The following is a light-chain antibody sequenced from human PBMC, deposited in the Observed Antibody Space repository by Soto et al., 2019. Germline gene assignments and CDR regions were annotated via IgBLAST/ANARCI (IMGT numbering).Light chain of an antibody. J-gene: IGKJ4*01. V-gene: IGKV3-11*01. CDR3: HQRGNWPLT. CDR1: QSVSSY. CDR2: DTS. Sequence: EIVLTQSLATLSLSPGERATLSCRASQSVSSYLAWYQQKPGQAPRLLISDTSNRATGVPARFSGSGSGTDFTLTISSLEHEDFAVYYCHQRGNWPLTFGGGTKVDIK.